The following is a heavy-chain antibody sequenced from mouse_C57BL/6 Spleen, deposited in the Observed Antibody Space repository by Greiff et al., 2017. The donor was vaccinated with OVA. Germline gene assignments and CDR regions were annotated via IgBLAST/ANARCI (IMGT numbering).Heavy chain of an antibody. CDR2: IHPGSGST. Sequence: QVHVKQPGAELVKPGASVKMSCKASGYTFTSYWITWVKQRPGQGLEWIGDIHPGSGSTNYNEKFKSKATLTVDTSSSTAYMQLSSLTSEDSAVEYCARRNNYGAMDYWGQGTSVTVSA. V-gene: IGHV1-55*01. J-gene: IGHJ4*01. CDR3: ARRNNYGAMDY. D-gene: IGHD5-2*01. CDR1: GYTFTSYW.